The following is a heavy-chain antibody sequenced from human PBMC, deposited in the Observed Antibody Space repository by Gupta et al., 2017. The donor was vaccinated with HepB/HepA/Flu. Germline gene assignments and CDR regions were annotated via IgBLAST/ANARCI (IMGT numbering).Heavy chain of an antibody. Sequence: ELQLVESGGGLVQPGGSPSLSCAASGFTVGSNYMSWVRQAPGKGLEWVSVIYSGGSTYYADSVKGRFTISRDNSKNTLYLQMNSLRAEDTAVYYCARLYPYYFDYWGQGTLVTVSS. CDR1: GFTVGSNY. CDR2: IYSGGST. J-gene: IGHJ4*02. V-gene: IGHV3-66*04. CDR3: ARLYPYYFDY.